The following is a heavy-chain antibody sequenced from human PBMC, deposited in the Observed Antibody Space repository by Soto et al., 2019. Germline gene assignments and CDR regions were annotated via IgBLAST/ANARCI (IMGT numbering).Heavy chain of an antibody. J-gene: IGHJ5*02. CDR2: IYYSGST. Sequence: LPETLSLTCTVSGGSISSYYWSWIRQPPGKGLEWIGYIYYSGSTSYNPSLKSRVTISVDTSKNQFSLKLSSVTAADTAVYYCARHGGIATSNWFDPWGQGTLVTVSS. CDR3: ARHGGIATSNWFDP. D-gene: IGHD6-13*01. V-gene: IGHV4-59*08. CDR1: GGSISSYY.